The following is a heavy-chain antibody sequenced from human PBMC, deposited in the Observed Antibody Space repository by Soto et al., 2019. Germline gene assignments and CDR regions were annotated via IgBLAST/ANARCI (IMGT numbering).Heavy chain of an antibody. V-gene: IGHV4-39*02. CDR1: GASLTSGLYF. CDR3: AGNLNDYENVGLHY. Sequence: SETLSLTCSVSGASLTSGLYFWVWIRQTPGKGLEWIGSISYSGTTYSNPSLKSRLTMSLDTSKNHFSLKLTSVTAADTAVYYCAGNLNDYENVGLHYWGQGTLVTVS. CDR2: ISYSGTT. D-gene: IGHD1-1*01. J-gene: IGHJ4*02.